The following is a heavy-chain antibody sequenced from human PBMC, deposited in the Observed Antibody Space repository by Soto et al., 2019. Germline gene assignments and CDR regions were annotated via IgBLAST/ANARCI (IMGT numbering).Heavy chain of an antibody. V-gene: IGHV4-39*01. Sequence: SETLSLTCTVSGGSISSSSYYWGWIRQPPGKGLEWIGSIYYSGSTYYNPSLKSRVTISVDTSKNQFSLKLSSVTAADTAVYYCARHYYDFWSGYLNWFDPWGQGTLVTVSS. CDR1: GGSISSSSYY. D-gene: IGHD3-3*01. J-gene: IGHJ5*02. CDR2: IYYSGST. CDR3: ARHYYDFWSGYLNWFDP.